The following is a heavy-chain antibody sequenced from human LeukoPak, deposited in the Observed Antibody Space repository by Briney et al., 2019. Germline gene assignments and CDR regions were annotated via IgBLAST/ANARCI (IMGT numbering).Heavy chain of an antibody. Sequence: ASVKVSCKASGYTFTSYGISWVRQAPGQGVEWMGWISAYNGNTNYAQKLQGRVTMTTDTSTSTAYMELRSLRSDDTAVYYCAREGSIAAAGTEYFDYWGQGTLVTVSS. D-gene: IGHD6-13*01. CDR1: GYTFTSYG. J-gene: IGHJ4*02. V-gene: IGHV1-18*01. CDR3: AREGSIAAAGTEYFDY. CDR2: ISAYNGNT.